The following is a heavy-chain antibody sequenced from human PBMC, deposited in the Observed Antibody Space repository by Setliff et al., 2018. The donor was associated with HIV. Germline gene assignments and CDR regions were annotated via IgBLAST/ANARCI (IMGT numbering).Heavy chain of an antibody. CDR2: ISYDGSYK. CDR3: ARDSRTGYFDS. Sequence: GGSLRLSCAASGFTFGDYAIHWVRQAPGKGLEWVAVISYDGSYKNYAESVKGRFTISRDNSKNTLYVQMNSLRAEDTAVYYCARDSRTGYFDSWGQGTLVTVSS. CDR1: GFTFGDYA. D-gene: IGHD2-2*01. V-gene: IGHV3-30*04. J-gene: IGHJ4*02.